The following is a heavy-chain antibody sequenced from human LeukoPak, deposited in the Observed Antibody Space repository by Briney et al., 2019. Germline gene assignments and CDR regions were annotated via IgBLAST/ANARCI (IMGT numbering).Heavy chain of an antibody. CDR2: INPNSGGT. Sequence: ASVKVSCKASGGTFSSYAISWVRQAPGQGLECMGRINPNSGGTNYAQKFQGRVTMTRDTSISTAYMELSRLRSDDTAVYYCARDYRVDTAMVTIDETEEFDPWGQGTLVTVSS. J-gene: IGHJ5*02. V-gene: IGHV1-2*06. D-gene: IGHD5-18*01. CDR1: GGTFSSYA. CDR3: ARDYRVDTAMVTIDETEEFDP.